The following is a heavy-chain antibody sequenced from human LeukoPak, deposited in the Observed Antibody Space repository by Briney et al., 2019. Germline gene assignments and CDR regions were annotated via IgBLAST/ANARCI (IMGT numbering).Heavy chain of an antibody. CDR1: GFTFSSYS. Sequence: PGGSLRLSCAASGFTFSSYSMNWVRQAPGKGLEWVSYISSSGSTIYYADSVKGRFTISRDNAKNSLYLQMNSLRAEDTAVYYCARDRAAAGSLFDYWGQGTLVTVSS. CDR2: ISSSGSTI. J-gene: IGHJ4*02. D-gene: IGHD6-13*01. V-gene: IGHV3-48*04. CDR3: ARDRAAAGSLFDY.